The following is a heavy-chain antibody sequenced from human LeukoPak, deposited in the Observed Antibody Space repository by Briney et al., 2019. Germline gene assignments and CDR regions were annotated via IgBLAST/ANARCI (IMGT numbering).Heavy chain of an antibody. D-gene: IGHD5-12*01. CDR3: AKDQGYSGYDPLDY. Sequence: GGSLRLSCAASGFTFSSYAMSWVRQAPGKGLELVSAISGSGGRTYYVDSVKGRFTISRDNSKNTLYLQMNSLRAEDTAVYYCAKDQGYSGYDPLDYWGQGSLVTVCS. CDR2: ISGSGGRT. V-gene: IGHV3-23*01. CDR1: GFTFSSYA. J-gene: IGHJ4*02.